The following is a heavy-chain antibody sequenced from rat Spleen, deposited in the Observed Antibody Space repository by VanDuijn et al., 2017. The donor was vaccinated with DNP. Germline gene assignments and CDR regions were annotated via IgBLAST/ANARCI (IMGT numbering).Heavy chain of an antibody. CDR3: TRHEYYFDY. CDR1: GFSLTDYS. V-gene: IGHV2S63*01. CDR2: MWSGGTT. J-gene: IGHJ2*01. Sequence: EVQLKESGPGLVQPSQTLSLTCTVSGFSLTDYSVHWVRQPPGKGLEWMGVMWSGGTTAYTSALKSRLSIGRDTSKSQVFLEMHSLQPEDTGTYYCTRHEYYFDYWGQGVMVTVSS.